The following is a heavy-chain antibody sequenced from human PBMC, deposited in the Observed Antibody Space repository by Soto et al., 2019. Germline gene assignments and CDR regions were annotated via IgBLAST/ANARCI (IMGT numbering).Heavy chain of an antibody. Sequence: QVQLVQSGAEVKKPGSSVKVSCKASGGTFSSYALSWVRQAPGQGLEWMGGLIPILGTANYAQKFQGRVTITADESTSTAYMGPGSLGYEDTAVYSCASSRRRDSFFDYWGQGTLVTVSS. V-gene: IGHV1-69*01. CDR1: GGTFSSYA. D-gene: IGHD3-16*01. CDR2: LIPILGTA. CDR3: ASSRRRDSFFDY. J-gene: IGHJ4*02.